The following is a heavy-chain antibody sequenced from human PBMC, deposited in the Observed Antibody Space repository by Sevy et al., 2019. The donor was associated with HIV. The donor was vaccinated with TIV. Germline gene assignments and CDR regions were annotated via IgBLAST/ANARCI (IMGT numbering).Heavy chain of an antibody. CDR2: ISGSGGST. CDR3: AKCYYGSGSYPDY. V-gene: IGHV3-23*01. D-gene: IGHD3-10*01. CDR1: GFTFSSYA. J-gene: IGHJ4*02. Sequence: GGSLRLSCAASGFTFSSYAMSWIRQAPGKGLEWVSAISGSGGSTYYADSVKGRFTISRDNSKNTLYLQMNSLRAEDTAVYYCAKCYYGSGSYPDYWGQGTLVTVSS.